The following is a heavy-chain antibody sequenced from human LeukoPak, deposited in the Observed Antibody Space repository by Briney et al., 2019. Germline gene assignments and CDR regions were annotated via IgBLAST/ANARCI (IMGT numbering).Heavy chain of an antibody. Sequence: SVKVSCKASGGTFSSYAISWVRQAPGQGLEWMGRIIPILGIANYAQKFQGRVTVTADKSTSTAYMELSSLRSEDTAVYYCARGGGQLVGDYWGQGTLVTVSS. CDR1: GGTFSSYA. CDR2: IIPILGIA. V-gene: IGHV1-69*04. D-gene: IGHD6-6*01. CDR3: ARGGGQLVGDY. J-gene: IGHJ4*02.